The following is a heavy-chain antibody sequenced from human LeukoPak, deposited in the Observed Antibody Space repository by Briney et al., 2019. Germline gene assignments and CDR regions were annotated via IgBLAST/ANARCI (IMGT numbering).Heavy chain of an antibody. J-gene: IGHJ4*02. CDR3: AREAARVGGYYFDY. CDR1: GYTFTSYY. D-gene: IGHD3-10*01. Sequence: VSVTVSCTASGYTFTSYYMHWVRRAPGQGLEWMGIINPSGGSTSYAQKFQGRVTMTRDTSTSTVYMELSSLRSEGTAVYYCAREAARVGGYYFDYWGQGTLVTVSS. V-gene: IGHV1-46*01. CDR2: INPSGGST.